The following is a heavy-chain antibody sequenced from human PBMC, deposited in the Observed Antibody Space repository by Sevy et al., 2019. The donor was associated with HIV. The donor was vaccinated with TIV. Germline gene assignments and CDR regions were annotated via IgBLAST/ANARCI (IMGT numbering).Heavy chain of an antibody. V-gene: IGHV3-13*01. CDR2: IGTLADT. D-gene: IGHD3-10*01. J-gene: IGHJ3*02. Sequence: GGSLRLSCVGSGFIFSNYDMHWVRQRTGKGLEWVASIGTLADTFYPDSVKGRFTISRENAKNSLFLQMNDLRVGDTAVYFGTRHGILPYGSGKAFDIWGRGTTVTVSS. CDR1: GFIFSNYD. CDR3: TRHGILPYGSGKAFDI.